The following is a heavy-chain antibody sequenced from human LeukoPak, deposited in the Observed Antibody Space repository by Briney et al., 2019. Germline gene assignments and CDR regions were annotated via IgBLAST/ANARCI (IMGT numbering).Heavy chain of an antibody. V-gene: IGHV1-2*02. CDR3: ASGDYGDPPLNY. CDR2: INPNTGGT. D-gene: IGHD4/OR15-4a*01. CDR1: GYTFTSYF. J-gene: IGHJ4*02. Sequence: GASVKVSCKASGYTFTSYFVHWVRQAPGQGLQWMGWINPNTGGTNYAQKFQGRVTMTRDTSISTAYMELSRLRFDDTAVYYCASGDYGDPPLNYWGQGTLVIVSS.